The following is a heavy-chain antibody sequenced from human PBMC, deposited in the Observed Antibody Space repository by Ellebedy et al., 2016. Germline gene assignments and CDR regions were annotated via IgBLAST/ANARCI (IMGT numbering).Heavy chain of an antibody. J-gene: IGHJ6*02. CDR3: ARGPYYYEQSDQTYYYSGMDV. CDR2: IYYSGST. Sequence: SETLSLTCTVSGGSISSGGYYWSWIRQHPGKGLEWIGYIYYSGSTNYNPSLKSRVTISVNTSKNQFSLKLSSVTAADTAVYYCARGPYYYEQSDQTYYYSGMDVWGQGTTVTVSS. D-gene: IGHD3-22*01. CDR1: GGSISSGGYY. V-gene: IGHV4-61*08.